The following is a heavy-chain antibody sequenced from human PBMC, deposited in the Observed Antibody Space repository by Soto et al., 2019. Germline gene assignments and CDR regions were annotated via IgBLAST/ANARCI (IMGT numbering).Heavy chain of an antibody. D-gene: IGHD4-17*01. CDR1: GLSFTSYA. J-gene: IGHJ3*02. Sequence: GGSLRLSCAAPGLSFTSYAMNWVRQAPGKGLEWVSAISSSGDSTYYAESVRGRFTISRDNSINTLYLQMSRLRTEDTAVYYCAHPRGYGVFDAVDIWGQGTMVTV. V-gene: IGHV3-23*01. CDR3: AHPRGYGVFDAVDI. CDR2: ISSSGDST.